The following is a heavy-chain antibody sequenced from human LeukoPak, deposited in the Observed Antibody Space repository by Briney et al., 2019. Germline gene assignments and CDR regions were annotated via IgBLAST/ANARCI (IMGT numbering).Heavy chain of an antibody. V-gene: IGHV1-2*02. CDR2: INPNSGGT. Sequence: ASVKVSCKASGYTFTGCYMHWVRQAPGQGLEWMGWINPNSGGTNYAQKFQGRVTMTRDTSISTAYMELSRLRSDDTAVYCGALISMGREQDYWGEGTLVTFSA. CDR1: GYTFTGCY. CDR3: ALISMGREQDY. J-gene: IGHJ4*02. D-gene: IGHD3-10*01.